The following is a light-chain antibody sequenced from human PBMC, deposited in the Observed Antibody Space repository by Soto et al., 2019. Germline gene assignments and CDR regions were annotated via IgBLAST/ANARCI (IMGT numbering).Light chain of an antibody. J-gene: IGKJ1*01. V-gene: IGKV3-20*01. CDR2: GAS. Sequence: EIVLTQSPGTLSLSPGERATLSCRASQTLSSSYLAWYQQEPGQGPRLLIYGASSRATGIPDRFSGSGSGTDFSLTISRLEPEDFAVYYCQQYGSSPWTFGKGTKVDIK. CDR3: QQYGSSPWT. CDR1: QTLSSSY.